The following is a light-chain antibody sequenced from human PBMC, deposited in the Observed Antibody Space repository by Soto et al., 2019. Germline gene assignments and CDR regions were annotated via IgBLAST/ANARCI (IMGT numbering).Light chain of an antibody. V-gene: IGKV1-39*01. CDR2: AAS. J-gene: IGKJ1*01. CDR1: QSISSH. CDR3: QQSYSSLRT. Sequence: DIQMTQSPSSLSASVGDRVTITCRASQSISSHLNWYQQKPGKAPKVLIYAASSLQSGVPSRFSGSVSGTDFTLTISSLQLEDFATYYCQQSYSSLRTFGQGTKVEIK.